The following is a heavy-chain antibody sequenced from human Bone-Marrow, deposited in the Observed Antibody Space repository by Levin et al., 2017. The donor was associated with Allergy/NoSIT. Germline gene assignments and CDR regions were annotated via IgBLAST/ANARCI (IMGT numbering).Heavy chain of an antibody. CDR2: IIPIFGTA. Sequence: KISCKASGGTFSSYAISWVRQAPGQGLEWMGGIIPIFGTANYAQKFQGRVTITADESTSTAYMELSSLRSEDTAVYYCARTPFSRAPEKEFDYWGQGTLVTVSS. V-gene: IGHV1-69*01. CDR3: ARTPFSRAPEKEFDY. D-gene: IGHD5-24*01. CDR1: GGTFSSYA. J-gene: IGHJ4*02.